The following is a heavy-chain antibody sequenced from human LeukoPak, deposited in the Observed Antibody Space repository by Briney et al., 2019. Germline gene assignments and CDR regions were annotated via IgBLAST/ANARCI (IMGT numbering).Heavy chain of an antibody. J-gene: IGHJ4*02. CDR3: ARDRVYDFWSGYYTGIDY. CDR1: GGSFSGYY. Sequence: SETLSLTCAVYGGSFSGYYWSWIRQPPGKGLERIGEINHSGSTNYNPSLKSRVTISVDTSKNQFSLKLSSVTAADTAVYYCARDRVYDFWSGYYTGIDYWGQGTLVTVPS. CDR2: INHSGST. V-gene: IGHV4-34*01. D-gene: IGHD3-3*01.